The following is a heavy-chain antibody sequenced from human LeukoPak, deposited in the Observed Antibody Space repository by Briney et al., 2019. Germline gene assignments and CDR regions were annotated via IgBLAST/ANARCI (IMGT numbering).Heavy chain of an antibody. V-gene: IGHV4-59*08. Sequence: SEILSLTCTVSGGSISSYYWSWIRQPPGKGLEWIGYIYYSGSTNYNPSLKSRVTISVDTSKNQFSLKLSSVTAADTAVYYCARHAIYYYDSSGYSLGAFDIWGQGTMVTVSS. CDR2: IYYSGST. D-gene: IGHD3-22*01. J-gene: IGHJ3*02. CDR1: GGSISSYY. CDR3: ARHAIYYYDSSGYSLGAFDI.